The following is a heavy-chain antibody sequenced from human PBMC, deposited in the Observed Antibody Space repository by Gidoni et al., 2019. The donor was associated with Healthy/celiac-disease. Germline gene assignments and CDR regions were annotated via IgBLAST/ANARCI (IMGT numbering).Heavy chain of an antibody. V-gene: IGHV3-30-3*01. CDR2: ISYDGSNK. D-gene: IGHD2-2*01. Sequence: QVQLVESGGGVVQPGRSLRLSCAASGFTFSSYAMLWVRQAPGKGLEWVAVISYDGSNKYYADSVKGRFTISRDNSKNMLYLQMNSLRAEDTAVYYCARDGSYCSSTSPCYYYGMDVWGQGTTVTVSS. CDR3: ARDGSYCSSTSPCYYYGMDV. CDR1: GFTFSSYA. J-gene: IGHJ6*02.